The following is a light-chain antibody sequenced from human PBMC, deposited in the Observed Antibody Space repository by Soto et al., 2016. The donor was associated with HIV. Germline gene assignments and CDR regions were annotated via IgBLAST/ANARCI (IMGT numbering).Light chain of an antibody. J-gene: IGKJ1*01. CDR2: EVS. CDR1: QSLLHADGKTY. CDR3: MQGKHLPPT. V-gene: IGKV2-29*01. Sequence: DVVMTQTPLSLSVTPGQPASIFCKATQSLLHADGKTYLHWYVQKPGKSPQLLIYEVSSRFSGVPERFSGSGSGTEFTLRISRVEVEDVGLYFCMQGKHLPPTFGQGTKVEIK.